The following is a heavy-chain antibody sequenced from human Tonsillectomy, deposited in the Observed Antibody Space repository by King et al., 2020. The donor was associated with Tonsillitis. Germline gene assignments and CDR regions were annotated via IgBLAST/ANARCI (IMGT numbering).Heavy chain of an antibody. CDR1: GITFSSYA. V-gene: IGHV3-23*04. J-gene: IGHJ4*02. CDR2: ISGSGGRI. CDR3: EKIAVTDCFDY. D-gene: IGHD6-19*01. Sequence: VQLVESGGGLVQPGGSLRLSCAASGITFSSYAMSWVRQAPGKGLEWVSTISGSGGRIFYTDSVKGRFTISRENSKNTLYLQMNRLRAEDTAIYYCEKIAVTDCFDYWGQGTLVTVSS.